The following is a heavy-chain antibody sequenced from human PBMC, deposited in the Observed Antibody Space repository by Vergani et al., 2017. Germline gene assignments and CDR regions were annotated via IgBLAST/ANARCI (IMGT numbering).Heavy chain of an antibody. CDR2: TWYDGNNK. V-gene: IGHV3-33*01. CDR1: GFTFNQYG. J-gene: IGHJ5*02. D-gene: IGHD1-14*01. Sequence: QVQLVESGGGVVQPGRSLRLSCAASGFTFNQYGMHWVRQAPGKGLEWVAVTWYDGNNKQYADSVKGRFTISRDNSKSTMYLQMNSLRDEDTGVYYCARDWRLLYNRLVPWRERTLVAV. CDR3: ARDWRLLYNRLVP.